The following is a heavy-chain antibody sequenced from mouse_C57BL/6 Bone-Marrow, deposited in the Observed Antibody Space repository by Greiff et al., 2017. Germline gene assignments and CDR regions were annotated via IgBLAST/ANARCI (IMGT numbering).Heavy chain of an antibody. J-gene: IGHJ1*03. V-gene: IGHV1-15*01. CDR2: IDPETGGT. D-gene: IGHD3-3*01. CDR1: GYTFTDYE. CDR3: TAVLNWYLDV. Sequence: LVESGAELVRPGASVTLSCKASGYTFTDYEMHWVKQTPVHGLEWIGAIDPETGGTAYTQKFKGKAILTADKSSSPAYMELRSLTSEDSAIYYCTAVLNWYLDVWGTGTTVTVSS.